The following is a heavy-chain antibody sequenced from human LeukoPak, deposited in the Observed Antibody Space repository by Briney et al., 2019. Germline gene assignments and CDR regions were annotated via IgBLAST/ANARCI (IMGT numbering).Heavy chain of an antibody. CDR3: ARGRQLWLNYYYGMDV. Sequence: TGGSLRLSCAASGFTFSSYDMHWVRQATGKGLEWVSAIGTAGDTYYPGSVKGRFTISRENAKNSLYLQMNSLRAGDTAVYYCARGRQLWLNYYYGMDVWGQGTTVTVSS. CDR2: IGTAGDT. V-gene: IGHV3-13*01. J-gene: IGHJ6*02. D-gene: IGHD5-18*01. CDR1: GFTFSSYD.